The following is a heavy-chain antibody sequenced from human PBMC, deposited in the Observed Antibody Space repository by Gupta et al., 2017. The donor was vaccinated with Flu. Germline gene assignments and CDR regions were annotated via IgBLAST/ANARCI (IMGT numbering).Heavy chain of an antibody. V-gene: IGHV3-53*02. CDR1: GFTVSSSY. D-gene: IGHD6-19*01. Sequence: EVQLVETGGGLIQHGGSLRLSCAASGFTVSSSYMTWVRQAPGKGLEWVSVLYSGGNTYYADSLKGRFTISRDNSKNTLYLQMNSLRDEDTAVYYCARVATGAVAGTATLYFHHWGQGTLVTVSS. CDR2: LYSGGNT. CDR3: ARVATGAVAGTATLYFHH. J-gene: IGHJ1*01.